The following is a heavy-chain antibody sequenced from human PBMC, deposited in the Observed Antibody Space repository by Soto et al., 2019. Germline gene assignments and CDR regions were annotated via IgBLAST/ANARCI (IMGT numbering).Heavy chain of an antibody. CDR2: IMPIFGRA. Sequence: SVKVSCKASGYTFTTYYMHWVRQAPGQGLEWLGGIMPIFGRADYAQKFRGRVTITADESTSTAHMELSSLRSEDTAVYYCARWGYDSSGIDAFDIWGQGTMVTVSS. CDR3: ARWGYDSSGIDAFDI. D-gene: IGHD3-22*01. V-gene: IGHV1-69*13. CDR1: GYTFTTYY. J-gene: IGHJ3*02.